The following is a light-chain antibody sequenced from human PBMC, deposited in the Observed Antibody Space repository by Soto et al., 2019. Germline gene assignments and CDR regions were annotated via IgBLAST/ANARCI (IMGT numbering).Light chain of an antibody. CDR2: AAS. CDR1: QGISSY. J-gene: IGKJ3*01. Sequence: AIRMTQSPSSFSASTGDRVTITCRASQGISSYLAWYQQKPGKAPKLLIYAASTLQSGVPSRFSGSGSGTDFTLTIRGLQPEDVATYYCQQLNNFVTFGPGTKVNI. CDR3: QQLNNFVT. V-gene: IGKV1-8*01.